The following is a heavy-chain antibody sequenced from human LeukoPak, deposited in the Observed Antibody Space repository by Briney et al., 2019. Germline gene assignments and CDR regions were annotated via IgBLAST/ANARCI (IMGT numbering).Heavy chain of an antibody. J-gene: IGHJ4*02. CDR1: GYTFTSYA. CDR3: ARAVPYDFWSGYECYFDY. V-gene: IGHV1-3*01. D-gene: IGHD3-3*01. Sequence: ASVKVSCKASGYTFTSYAIHWVRQAPGQGLEWMGWVNAGNGNTRYSQKFQGRVTITRDTSASTAYMELSSLRSEDTAVYYCARAVPYDFWSGYECYFDYWGQGTLVTVSS. CDR2: VNAGNGNT.